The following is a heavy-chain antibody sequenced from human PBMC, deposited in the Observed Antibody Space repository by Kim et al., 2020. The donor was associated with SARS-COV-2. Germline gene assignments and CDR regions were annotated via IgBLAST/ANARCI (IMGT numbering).Heavy chain of an antibody. J-gene: IGHJ4*02. Sequence: SVKVSCKASGGTFSSYAISWVRQAPGQGLEWMGGIIPIFGTANYAQKFQGRVTITADESTSTAYMELSSLRSEDTAVYYCARLIFGGTVTPGWGQGTLVTVSS. CDR3: ARLIFGGTVTPG. CDR2: IIPIFGTA. CDR1: GGTFSSYA. D-gene: IGHD4-4*01. V-gene: IGHV1-69*13.